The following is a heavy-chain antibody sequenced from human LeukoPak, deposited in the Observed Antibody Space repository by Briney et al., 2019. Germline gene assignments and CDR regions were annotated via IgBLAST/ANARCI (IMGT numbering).Heavy chain of an antibody. D-gene: IGHD5-18*01. CDR2: MNPNSGNT. J-gene: IGHJ6*03. Sequence: ASVKVSCKASGYTFTSYDINWVRQATGQGLEWMGWMNPNSGNTGYAQKFQGRVTITRNTSISTAYMELSSLRSEDTAVYCCARGPGYSYGLWGANYYYYYMDVWGKGTTVTVSS. CDR1: GYTFTSYD. CDR3: ARGPGYSYGLWGANYYYYYMDV. V-gene: IGHV1-8*03.